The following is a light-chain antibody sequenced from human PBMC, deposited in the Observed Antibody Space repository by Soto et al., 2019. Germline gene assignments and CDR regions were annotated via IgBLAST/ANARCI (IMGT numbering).Light chain of an antibody. J-gene: IGKJ2*01. V-gene: IGKV3-15*01. CDR3: QQRSNWPPYT. CDR2: GAS. Sequence: EVVMTQSPATVSVSPGERATLSCRASQSVSSNLAWYQQKPGQAPRLLIYGASTRATGTPARFSGSGSGTEFTLTISSLEPEDFAVYYCQQRSNWPPYTFGQGTKLEIK. CDR1: QSVSSN.